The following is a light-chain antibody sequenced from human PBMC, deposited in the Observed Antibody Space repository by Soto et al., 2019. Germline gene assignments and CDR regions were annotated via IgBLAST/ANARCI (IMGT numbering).Light chain of an antibody. CDR2: DAS. CDR1: QSVSSY. CDR3: QQRSNWPFLT. Sequence: EIVLTQSPATLSLSPGERATLSCRASQSVSSYLAWYQQKPGQAPRLLIYDASNRATGIPARFSGSGSGTDFTLTISSLEPEDFAVYYRQQRSNWPFLTFGGGTKVEIK. J-gene: IGKJ4*01. V-gene: IGKV3-11*01.